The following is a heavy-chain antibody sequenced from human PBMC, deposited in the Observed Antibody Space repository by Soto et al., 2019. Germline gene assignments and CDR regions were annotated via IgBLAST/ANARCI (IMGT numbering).Heavy chain of an antibody. CDR1: VFSVDTTYC. CDR3: GRPRSGPSPDVGH. V-gene: IGHV1-2*02. Sequence: ASVKVSCKASVFSVDTTYCIHWVRRAPGQGLEWMGSINPNSGDTNYAQNFQGRVTMTRDTSTSTAYMEVSSLTSDDTAVYYCGRPRSGPSPDVGHWGHGTVVTVSS. D-gene: IGHD2-15*01. CDR2: INPNSGDT. J-gene: IGHJ4*01.